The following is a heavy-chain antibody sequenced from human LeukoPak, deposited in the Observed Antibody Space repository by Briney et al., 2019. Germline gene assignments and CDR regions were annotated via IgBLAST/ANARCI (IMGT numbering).Heavy chain of an antibody. CDR1: GYTFTSYG. J-gene: IGHJ5*02. D-gene: IGHD3-22*01. Sequence: ASVKVSCKASGYTFTSYGISWVRQAPGQGLEWMGWISAHNGNTHSAQKFQGRVTMTTETSTGTVYMEMRSLRSDDTAVYYCARDPYYHDNRGYRNNWCDPWGQGTLVTVSS. V-gene: IGHV1-18*01. CDR2: ISAHNGNT. CDR3: ARDPYYHDNRGYRNNWCDP.